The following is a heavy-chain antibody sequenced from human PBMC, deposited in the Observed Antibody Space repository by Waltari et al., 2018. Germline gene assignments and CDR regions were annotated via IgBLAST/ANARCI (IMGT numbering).Heavy chain of an antibody. D-gene: IGHD2-8*01. CDR3: ARGGFDTNSYFDL. V-gene: IGHV4-38-2*01. J-gene: IGHJ2*01. CDR1: GYPIGSGFY. Sequence: QVQLQQWGPGLGKPSETLSLTCAVSGYPIGSGFYWGWIRQPPGKDLEWIGSVSHSGGTFYNPSLKSRVNISMDTSKNQLSLKVTSVTAADTAIYYCARGGFDTNSYFDLWGRGTLVTVSS. CDR2: VSHSGGT.